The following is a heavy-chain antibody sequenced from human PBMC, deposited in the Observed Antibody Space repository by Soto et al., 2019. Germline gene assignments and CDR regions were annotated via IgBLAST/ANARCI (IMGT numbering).Heavy chain of an antibody. Sequence: QVQLEQSGAEVKKPGSSVKVSCKASGGTFSISGMNWVRQAPGQGLEWMGGITPMIGTTNYAQKFQGRMKITADEATNTAYMELSSLRSEDTAVYYCFRATAVAGAGGQGTLVTVS. CDR2: ITPMIGTT. CDR1: GGTFSISG. CDR3: FRATAVAGA. D-gene: IGHD5-18*01. V-gene: IGHV1-69*01. J-gene: IGHJ4*02.